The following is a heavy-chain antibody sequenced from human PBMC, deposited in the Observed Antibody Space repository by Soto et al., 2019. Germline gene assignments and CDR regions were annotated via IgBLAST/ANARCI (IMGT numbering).Heavy chain of an antibody. D-gene: IGHD2-2*02. Sequence: GGSLRLSCAASGFTFSSYSMNWVRQAPGKGLEWVSYISSSSSTIYYADSVKGRFTISRDNAKNSLYLQMNSLRDEDTAVYYCAREGYCSSTSCYTAYYYYGMDVWGQGTRSPSP. CDR3: AREGYCSSTSCYTAYYYYGMDV. CDR1: GFTFSSYS. V-gene: IGHV3-48*02. J-gene: IGHJ6*02. CDR2: ISSSSSTI.